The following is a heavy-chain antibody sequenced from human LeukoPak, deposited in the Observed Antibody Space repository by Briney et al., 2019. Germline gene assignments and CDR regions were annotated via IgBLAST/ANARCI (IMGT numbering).Heavy chain of an antibody. CDR3: AKALHDYGDSGADY. J-gene: IGHJ4*02. Sequence: PGGSLRLSCAASGFTFDDYAMHWVRQAPGKGLEWVSGISWNSGSIGYADSVKGRFTISRDNAKNSLYLQMNSLRAEDTALYYCAKALHDYGDSGADYWGQGTLVTVSS. CDR1: GFTFDDYA. D-gene: IGHD4-17*01. CDR2: ISWNSGSI. V-gene: IGHV3-9*01.